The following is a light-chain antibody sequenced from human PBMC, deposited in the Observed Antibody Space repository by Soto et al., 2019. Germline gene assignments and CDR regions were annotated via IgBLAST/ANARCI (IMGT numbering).Light chain of an antibody. J-gene: IGLJ1*01. Sequence: QSALTQPPSASGSPGQSVTISCTGTSSDVGGYNYVSWYQQHPGKAPKLIISEVSKRPSGVPDRFSGSKSDNTASLTVSGLQAEDEADYYCNSHAGRNNYVFXTGSKVTGL. V-gene: IGLV2-8*01. CDR1: SSDVGGYNY. CDR3: NSHAGRNNYV. CDR2: EVS.